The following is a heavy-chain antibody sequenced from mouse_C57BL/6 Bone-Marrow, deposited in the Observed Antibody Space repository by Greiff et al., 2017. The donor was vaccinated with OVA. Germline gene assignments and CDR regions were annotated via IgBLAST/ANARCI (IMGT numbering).Heavy chain of an antibody. CDR3: ARGDGNCDYFDY. V-gene: IGHV1-72*01. CDR1: GYTFTSYW. Sequence: VKLQQPGAELVKPGASVKLSCKASGYTFTSYWMHWVKQRPGRGLEWIGRIDPNSGGTKYNEKFKSKATLTVDKPYSTAYLQLSSLTSEDSAVYYCARGDGNCDYFDYWGQGTTLTVSS. CDR2: IDPNSGGT. D-gene: IGHD2-1*01. J-gene: IGHJ2*01.